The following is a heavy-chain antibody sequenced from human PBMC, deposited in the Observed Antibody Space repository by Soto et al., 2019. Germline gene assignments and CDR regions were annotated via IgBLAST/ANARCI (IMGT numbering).Heavy chain of an antibody. CDR1: GGSISSGCYY. CDR2: IYYSGST. J-gene: IGHJ6*02. Sequence: SETLSLTCTVSGGSISSGCYYWSWIRQHPGKGLEWIGYIYYSGSTYYNPSLKSRVTISVDTSKNQFSLKLSSVTAADTAVYYCARDHKDIVVVPAARGYYYYGMDVWGQGTTVTVSS. V-gene: IGHV4-31*03. CDR3: ARDHKDIVVVPAARGYYYYGMDV. D-gene: IGHD2-2*01.